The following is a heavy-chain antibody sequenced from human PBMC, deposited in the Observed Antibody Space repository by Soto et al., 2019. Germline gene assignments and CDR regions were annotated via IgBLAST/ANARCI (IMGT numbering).Heavy chain of an antibody. CDR2: IGFGGSNK. V-gene: IGHV3-33*08. D-gene: IGHD6-13*01. CDR3: ARDPYSSSWALYYYYGMDV. J-gene: IGHJ6*02. Sequence: GGSLRLSCAASGLTFRNYGMNWVRQAPGKGLEWVAVIGFGGSNKYYADSVKGRFTISRDNSKNTLYLQMNSLRAEDTAVYYCARDPYSSSWALYYYYGMDVWGQGTTVTVSS. CDR1: GLTFRNYG.